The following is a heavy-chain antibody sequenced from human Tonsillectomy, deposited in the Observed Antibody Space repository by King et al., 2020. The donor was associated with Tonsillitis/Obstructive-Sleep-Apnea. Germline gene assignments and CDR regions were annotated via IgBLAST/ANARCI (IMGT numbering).Heavy chain of an antibody. D-gene: IGHD4-17*01. Sequence: VQLQQWGAGLLKPSEPLSLTCAVYGGSFSGYYWSWIRQPPGKGLEWIGEINHSGSTNYNPSLKSRVTISVDTSKNQFSLKLSSVTAADTAVYYCARCDGDRYFDYWGQGTLVTVSS. V-gene: IGHV4-34*01. CDR1: GGSFSGYY. CDR2: INHSGST. CDR3: ARCDGDRYFDY. J-gene: IGHJ4*02.